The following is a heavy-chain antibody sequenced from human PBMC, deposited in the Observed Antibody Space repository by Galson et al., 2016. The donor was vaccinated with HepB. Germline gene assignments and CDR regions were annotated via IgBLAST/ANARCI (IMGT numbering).Heavy chain of an antibody. Sequence: SVKVSCKASGYTFNHYGITWVRQAPGQGLEWMGWISVHNGNTNYAQKMRGRVTMTTDAATSKTYMELRSLRSDDTAVNYCARGGGRGGRDYWGQGTLVTVTS. CDR1: GYTFNHYG. CDR3: ARGGGRGGRDY. D-gene: IGHD1-26*01. CDR2: ISVHNGNT. J-gene: IGHJ4*02. V-gene: IGHV1-18*01.